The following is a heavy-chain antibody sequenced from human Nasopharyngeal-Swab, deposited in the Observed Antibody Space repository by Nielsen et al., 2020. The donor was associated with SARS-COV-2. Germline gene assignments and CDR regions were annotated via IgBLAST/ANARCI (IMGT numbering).Heavy chain of an antibody. Sequence: GSLRLSCTVSGGSISSSSYYWGRIRQHPGKGQEWIGSIYYSGSTYYNPSLKSRVTISVDTSKNQFSLKLSSVTAADTAVYYCARDQEAAAQNDRVAFDIWGQGTMVTVSS. CDR1: GGSISSSSYY. D-gene: IGHD6-13*01. CDR2: IYYSGST. J-gene: IGHJ3*02. V-gene: IGHV4-39*07. CDR3: ARDQEAAAQNDRVAFDI.